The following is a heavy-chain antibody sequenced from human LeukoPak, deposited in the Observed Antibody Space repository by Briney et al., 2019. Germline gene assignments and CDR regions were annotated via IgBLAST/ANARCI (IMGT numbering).Heavy chain of an antibody. V-gene: IGHV3-66*01. Sequence: GGSLRLSCAASGFTGSSNYMSWVRQAPGKGLEWVSVIHSGGRTYYAVSVKGRFTISRDNSKNTLYLQMNSLRAEDTAVYYCASRDRGYYYGMDVWGQGTTVTVSS. CDR1: GFTGSSNY. D-gene: IGHD3-10*01. CDR3: ASRDRGYYYGMDV. CDR2: IHSGGRT. J-gene: IGHJ6*02.